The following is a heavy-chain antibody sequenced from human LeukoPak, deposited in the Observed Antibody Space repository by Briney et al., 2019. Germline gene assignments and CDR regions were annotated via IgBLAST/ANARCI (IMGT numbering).Heavy chain of an antibody. CDR3: MRLWDGNSKYFDY. CDR1: GYRFTSYW. J-gene: IGHJ4*02. Sequence: LGESLKISCETSGYRFTSYWIGWVRQMPGEGLEWMGVIYPGDSDTRYSPSFQGQVTISADKSITTAYLQWSSLKASDTAMYYCMRLWDGNSKYFDYWGQGTLVTVSS. D-gene: IGHD5-18*01. V-gene: IGHV5-51*01. CDR2: IYPGDSDT.